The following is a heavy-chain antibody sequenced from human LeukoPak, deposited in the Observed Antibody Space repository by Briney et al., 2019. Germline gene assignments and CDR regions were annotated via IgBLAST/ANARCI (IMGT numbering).Heavy chain of an antibody. J-gene: IGHJ4*02. D-gene: IGHD1-7*01. Sequence: GGSLRLSCAASGITFSSYGMSWVRQAPGKGLEWVSAISGSGGSTYYADSVKGRFTISRDNSKNTLYLQMNSLRAEDTAVYYCAKGRRELPYYFDYWGQGTLVTVSS. V-gene: IGHV3-23*01. CDR1: GITFSSYG. CDR2: ISGSGGST. CDR3: AKGRRELPYYFDY.